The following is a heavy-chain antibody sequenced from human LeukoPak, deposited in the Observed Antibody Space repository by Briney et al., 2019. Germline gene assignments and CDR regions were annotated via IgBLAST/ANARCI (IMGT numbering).Heavy chain of an antibody. CDR2: IYYSGST. Sequence: PSETLSLTCTVSGGSISSYYWSWIRQPPGKGLEWIGYIYYSGSTNYNPSLKSRVTISVDTSKNQFSLKLSSVTAADTAVYYCAKDKGDYVRGFDYWGQGTLVTVSS. J-gene: IGHJ4*02. CDR3: AKDKGDYVRGFDY. CDR1: GGSISSYY. V-gene: IGHV4-59*01. D-gene: IGHD3-10*02.